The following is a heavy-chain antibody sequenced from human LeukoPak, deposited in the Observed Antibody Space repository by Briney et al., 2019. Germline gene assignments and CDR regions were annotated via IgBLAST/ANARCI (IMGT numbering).Heavy chain of an antibody. D-gene: IGHD5-18*01. CDR2: ISSGRSIT. CDR1: GFTFSSYG. Sequence: GGSLRLSCAASGFTFSSYGMHWVRQALGKGLVWVSRISSGRSITNYADSVKGRFTISRDNAKNTLYLQMNSLRAENTAVYYCARAVDTAIGIYYYFDYWGQGTMVTVSS. J-gene: IGHJ4*03. V-gene: IGHV3-74*01. CDR3: ARAVDTAIGIYYYFDY.